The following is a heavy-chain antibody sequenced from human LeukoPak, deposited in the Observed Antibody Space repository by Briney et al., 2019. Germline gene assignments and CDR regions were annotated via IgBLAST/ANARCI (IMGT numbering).Heavy chain of an antibody. J-gene: IGHJ4*02. D-gene: IGHD3-22*01. CDR3: ARITPSYDSSGYGDY. CDR1: GFTFSSYA. Sequence: GGSLRLSCAASGFTFSSYAMHWVRRAPGKGLEWVAVISYDGSNKYYADSVKGRFTISRDNSKNTLYLQMNSLRAEDTAVYYCARITPSYDSSGYGDYWGQGTLVTVSS. V-gene: IGHV3-30*04. CDR2: ISYDGSNK.